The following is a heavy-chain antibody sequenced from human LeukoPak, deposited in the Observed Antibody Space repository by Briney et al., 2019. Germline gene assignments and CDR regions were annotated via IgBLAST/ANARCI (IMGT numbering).Heavy chain of an antibody. D-gene: IGHD3-9*01. J-gene: IGHJ4*02. CDR3: ARDRPLRD. V-gene: IGHV1-69-2*01. CDR2: IDPEDGHT. CDR1: GYNFPAYY. Sequence: ASVKVSCKASGYNFPAYYMSWVQQAPGKGLEWMGRIDPEDGHTIYAEKFQGRVTISADTSTDTVYMELSSLRSDDTAVYYCARDRPLRDWGQGTLVTVSS.